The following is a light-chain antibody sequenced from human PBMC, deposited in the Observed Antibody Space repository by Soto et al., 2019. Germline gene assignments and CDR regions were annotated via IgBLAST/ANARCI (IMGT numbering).Light chain of an antibody. CDR2: GNS. J-gene: IGLJ2*01. CDR1: SSNIGAGYD. Sequence: QSVLTQPLSVSGAPGQRVTISGTGSSSNIGAGYDVHWYQQLPGTAPKLLIYGNSNRPSGVPDRFSGSKSGTSASLAITGLQAEDEADYYCQSYDSSLSGHVVFGGGTKLTVL. CDR3: QSYDSSLSGHVV. V-gene: IGLV1-40*01.